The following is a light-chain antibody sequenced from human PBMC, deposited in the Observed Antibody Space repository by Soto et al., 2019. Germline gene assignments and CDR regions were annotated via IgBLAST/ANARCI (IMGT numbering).Light chain of an antibody. V-gene: IGKV1-33*01. Sequence: DIPMTQSPSSLSASVGDRVTITCQASQDISNHLNWNQQQRGKAPKLLIFDASSVEAGVPSRFSVSVSGTHFTLTIHSLQPEDIATYLFQQYGDLPLTFGDGTKV. CDR1: QDISNH. CDR3: QQYGDLPLT. J-gene: IGKJ4*01. CDR2: DAS.